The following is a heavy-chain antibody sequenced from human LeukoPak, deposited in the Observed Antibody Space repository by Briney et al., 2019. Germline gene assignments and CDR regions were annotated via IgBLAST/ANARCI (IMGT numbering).Heavy chain of an antibody. CDR1: GYTFTSYD. J-gene: IGHJ4*02. CDR3: ARVRLRLEGYYFDY. CDR2: MNPNSGNT. V-gene: IGHV1-8*01. D-gene: IGHD6-6*01. Sequence: ASVKVSCKASGYTFTSYDINWVRQATGQGPEWMGWMNPNSGNTGYAQKFQGRVTMTRNTSISTAYMELSSLRSEDTAVYYCARVRLRLEGYYFDYWGQGTLLTVSS.